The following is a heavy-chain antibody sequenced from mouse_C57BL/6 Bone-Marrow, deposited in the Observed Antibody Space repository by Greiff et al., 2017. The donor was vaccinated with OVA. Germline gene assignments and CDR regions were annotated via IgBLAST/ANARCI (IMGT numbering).Heavy chain of an antibody. V-gene: IGHV1-18*01. CDR2: INPNNGGT. D-gene: IGHD2-12*01. CDR3: ARRRLGYWYFDV. J-gene: IGHJ1*03. CDR1: GYTFTDYN. Sequence: EVQLVESGPELVKPGASVKIPCKASGYTFTDYNMDWVKQSHGKSLEWIGDINPNNGGTIYNQKFKGKATLTVDKSSSTAYMELRSLTSEDTAVYYCARRRLGYWYFDVWGTGTTVTVSS.